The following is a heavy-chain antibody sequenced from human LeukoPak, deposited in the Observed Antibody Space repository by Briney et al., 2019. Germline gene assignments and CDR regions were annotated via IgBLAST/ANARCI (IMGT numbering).Heavy chain of an antibody. CDR3: ARDPGGSSWYDY. Sequence: GGSLRLSCAASGFTVSSNYMSWVRQAPGKGLEWVSSISSSSSYIYYADSVKGRFTISRDNAKNSLYLQMNSLRAEDTAVYYCARDPGGSSWYDYWGQGTLVTVSS. CDR1: GFTVSSNY. J-gene: IGHJ4*02. D-gene: IGHD6-13*01. CDR2: ISSSSSYI. V-gene: IGHV3-21*01.